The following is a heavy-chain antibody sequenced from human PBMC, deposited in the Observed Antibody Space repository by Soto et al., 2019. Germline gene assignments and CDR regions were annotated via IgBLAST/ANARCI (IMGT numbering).Heavy chain of an antibody. V-gene: IGHV4-30-2*01. CDR1: GGSISSGGYS. CDR3: ARLGGYYQAFDS. Sequence: SETLSLTCAVSGGSISSGGYSWSCIRQPPGKGLQWIGHINHSGSANYNPSLKSRVTISVDSSKNQFSLKLDSVTAADTAVYYCARLGGYYQAFDSWGQGTLVTVSS. J-gene: IGHJ4*02. D-gene: IGHD3-22*01. CDR2: INHSGSA.